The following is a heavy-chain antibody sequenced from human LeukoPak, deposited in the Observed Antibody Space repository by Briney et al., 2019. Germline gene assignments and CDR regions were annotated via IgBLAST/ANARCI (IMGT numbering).Heavy chain of an antibody. D-gene: IGHD2-2*01. Sequence: ASVKVSCKASGYTFTGYYMHWVRQAPAQGLEWMGWINPNSGGTNYAQKFQGRVTMTRDTSISTAYMELSRLRSDDTAVYYCAADQLLSYYYGMDVWGQGTTVTVSS. CDR1: GYTFTGYY. CDR3: AADQLLSYYYGMDV. V-gene: IGHV1-2*02. J-gene: IGHJ6*02. CDR2: INPNSGGT.